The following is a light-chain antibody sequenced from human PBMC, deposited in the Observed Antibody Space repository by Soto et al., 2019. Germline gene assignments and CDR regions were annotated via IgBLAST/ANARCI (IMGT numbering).Light chain of an antibody. CDR1: QSLLHSNGYNY. J-gene: IGKJ3*01. V-gene: IGKV2-28*01. CDR2: LGS. CDR3: IQALQTYT. Sequence: DIVMTQSPLSLPVTPGEPASISCRSSQSLLHSNGYNYLDWYLQKPGQFPHLLIYLGSNRASGVPDRFRGSGSGTDFTLKISRVEAEDVGVYYCIQALQTYTFGPGTKVDIK.